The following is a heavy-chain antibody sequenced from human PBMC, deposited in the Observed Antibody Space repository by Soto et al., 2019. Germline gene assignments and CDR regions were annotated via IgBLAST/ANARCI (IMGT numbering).Heavy chain of an antibody. Sequence: SETLSLTCTVSGASISSGRSYWSWIRQHPGKGLEGIGYMFYSGSTYYHPSLKSRVNISADTSKNQFSLRLTSVTPADTAVYYCARDNGYGHFDSWGQGTLVTVSS. D-gene: IGHD5-12*01. CDR1: GASISSGRSY. J-gene: IGHJ4*02. V-gene: IGHV4-31*03. CDR3: ARDNGYGHFDS. CDR2: MFYSGST.